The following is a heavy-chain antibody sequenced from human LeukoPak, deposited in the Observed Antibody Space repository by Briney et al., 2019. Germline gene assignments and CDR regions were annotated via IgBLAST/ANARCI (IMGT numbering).Heavy chain of an antibody. CDR3: ARDPYGDYVWRGQTQGWFDP. Sequence: PGGSLRLSCAASGFRFPRYAMSWVRQAPGKGLQWVAVTRASGDGPNYADSVKGRFTISRDNAKNSLYLQMNSLRAEDTAVYYCARDPYGDYVWRGQTQGWFDPWGQGTLVTVSS. J-gene: IGHJ5*02. V-gene: IGHV3-23*01. CDR2: TRASGDGP. CDR1: GFRFPRYA. D-gene: IGHD4-17*01.